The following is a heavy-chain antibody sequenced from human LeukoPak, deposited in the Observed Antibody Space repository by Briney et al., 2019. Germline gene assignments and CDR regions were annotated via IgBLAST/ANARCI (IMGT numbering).Heavy chain of an antibody. V-gene: IGHV1-46*01. CDR1: GYTFTSYY. Sequence: GASVKVSCKASGYTFTSYYIHWVRQAPGQGLEWMGVINPGGGSTSYAQRFQGRVTMTRDTSTSTVYMELSSLRSEDTAVYYCARGYTVTTYWGQGTLVTVSS. CDR2: INPGGGST. CDR3: ARGYTVTTY. D-gene: IGHD4-17*01. J-gene: IGHJ4*02.